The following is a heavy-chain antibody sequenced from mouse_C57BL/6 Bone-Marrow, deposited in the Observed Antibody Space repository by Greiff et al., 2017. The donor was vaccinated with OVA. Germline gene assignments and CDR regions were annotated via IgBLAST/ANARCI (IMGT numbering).Heavy chain of an antibody. J-gene: IGHJ2*01. V-gene: IGHV5-4*01. D-gene: IGHD2-2*01. CDR3: ARDGGYALGY. Sequence: EVKLMESGGGLVKPGGSLKLSCAASGFTFSSYAMSWVRQTPEKRLEWVATISDGGSYTYYPDNVKGRFTISRDNAKNNLYLQMSHLKSEDTAMYYCARDGGYALGYWGQGTTLTVSS. CDR2: ISDGGSYT. CDR1: GFTFSSYA.